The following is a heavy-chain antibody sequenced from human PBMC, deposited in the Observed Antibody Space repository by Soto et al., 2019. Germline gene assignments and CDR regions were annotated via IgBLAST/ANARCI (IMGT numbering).Heavy chain of an antibody. CDR2: ISSSSSYI. CDR3: ARDYVSRRTYYYGMDV. Sequence: GGSLRLSCAASGFTFSSYSMNWVRQAPGKGLEWVSSISSSSSYIYYADSVKGRFTISRDNAKNSLYLQMNSLRAEDTAVYYCARDYVSRRTYYYGMDVWGQGTTVTVSS. J-gene: IGHJ6*02. V-gene: IGHV3-21*01. D-gene: IGHD3-16*01. CDR1: GFTFSSYS.